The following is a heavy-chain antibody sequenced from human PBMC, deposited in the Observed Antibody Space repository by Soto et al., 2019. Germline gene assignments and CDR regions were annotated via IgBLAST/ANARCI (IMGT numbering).Heavy chain of an antibody. CDR3: ARVSVIRGVIQSHFRR. CDR2: IIPLYGTV. J-gene: IGHJ4*02. D-gene: IGHD3-10*01. CDR1: GCTFNSYG. V-gene: IGHV1-69*06. Sequence: ASVKVSCKASGCTFNSYGISWVRQAPGQGLDWMGVIIPLYGTVNYAQKFQGRVSITADKSTSTAYMDLNSLRSDDTAVYYCARVSVIRGVIQSHFRRWGQGTLISV.